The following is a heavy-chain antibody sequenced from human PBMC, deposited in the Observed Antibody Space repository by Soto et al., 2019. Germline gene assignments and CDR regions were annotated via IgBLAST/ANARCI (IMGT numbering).Heavy chain of an antibody. CDR2: FNGNSGNI. J-gene: IGHJ6*03. V-gene: IGHV3-9*01. CDR3: AKSSGGACCSYYMDV. D-gene: IGHD2-21*02. Sequence: EVQLVESGGGLVQPGRSLSPSCPASGFTFVDKALHWVRQAPGKGLGGVSGFNGNSGNIGYADSVKGRFTISRDNAKNSLYLQMNSLRAEDTALYYCAKSSGGACCSYYMDVWGKGTTVTVSS. CDR1: GFTFVDKA.